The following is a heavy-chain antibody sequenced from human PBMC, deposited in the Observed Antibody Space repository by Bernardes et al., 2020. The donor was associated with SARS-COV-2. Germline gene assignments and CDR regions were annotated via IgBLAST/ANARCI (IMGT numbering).Heavy chain of an antibody. Sequence: ASVKVSCKVSGYTLSDLSMHRLRQAPGNGLEWTGGVDPEDCETIYVQKFQGRVTMTEDTSTDTAYMALSSLGSEDTAVYYCATAPAAFTVTIVWWGQGTLVTVSS. V-gene: IGHV1-24*01. J-gene: IGHJ4*02. CDR2: VDPEDCET. CDR3: ATAPAAFTVTIVW. D-gene: IGHD4-17*01. CDR1: GYTLSDLS.